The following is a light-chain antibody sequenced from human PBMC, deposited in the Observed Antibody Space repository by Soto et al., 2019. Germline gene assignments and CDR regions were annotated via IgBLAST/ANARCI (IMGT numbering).Light chain of an antibody. V-gene: IGKV1-12*01. CDR3: QPANSFPHT. Sequence: DIQMTQSPSSVSASIGDRVTITCRASQGINNWLAWYQQTPGKAPKLLIYATSTLQSGVPSRFSGSGSGTEFTLTISSLQPEDFATYYCQPANSFPHTVGGGTKVEIK. J-gene: IGKJ4*01. CDR1: QGINNW. CDR2: ATS.